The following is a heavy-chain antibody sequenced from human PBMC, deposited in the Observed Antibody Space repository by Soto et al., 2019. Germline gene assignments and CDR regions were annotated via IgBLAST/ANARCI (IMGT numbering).Heavy chain of an antibody. Sequence: EVQLVESGGGLVQPGGSLRLSCAASGFTFSSYWMHWVRQAPGEGLMWVSRINPDGSTTSYADSVKGRFTISRDNAKNTLYLQMNSLRVKDTAVYYCARVPTTVTTPGMDVWGQGTTVTVSS. CDR1: GFTFSSYW. D-gene: IGHD4-4*01. J-gene: IGHJ6*02. V-gene: IGHV3-74*01. CDR3: ARVPTTVTTPGMDV. CDR2: INPDGSTT.